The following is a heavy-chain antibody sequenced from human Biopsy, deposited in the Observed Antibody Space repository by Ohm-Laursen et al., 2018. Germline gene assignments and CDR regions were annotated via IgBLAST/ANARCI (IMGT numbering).Heavy chain of an antibody. V-gene: IGHV3-23*01. CDR1: GFTFASHA. Sequence: SLRLSCSASGFTFASHAMRWVRQAPGKGLEWVSLISGSGDTAYYPDSVKGRFTISRDNSKNTLYLEMNSLRTEETAKYYCTKAGSQDGFDIWGPGKMVTASS. CDR3: TKAGSQDGFDI. CDR2: ISGSGDTA. D-gene: IGHD3-10*01. J-gene: IGHJ3*02.